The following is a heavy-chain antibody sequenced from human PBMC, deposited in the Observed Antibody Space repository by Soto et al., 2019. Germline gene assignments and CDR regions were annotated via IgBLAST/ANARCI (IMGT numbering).Heavy chain of an antibody. V-gene: IGHV2-5*02. Sequence: QITLKESGPTLVEPTEALALTCSFSGFSLTKSPVGVGWFRQPPGKALEWLAVIYWDGDKRYNPSLKTRITMTKDTSRNQVALTMTDMEPNDTATYFCAHRLGGSSWNDGFFDFWGQGFPVTVS. CDR1: GFSLTKSPVG. CDR2: IYWDGDK. D-gene: IGHD1-1*01. J-gene: IGHJ4*02. CDR3: AHRLGGSSWNDGFFDF.